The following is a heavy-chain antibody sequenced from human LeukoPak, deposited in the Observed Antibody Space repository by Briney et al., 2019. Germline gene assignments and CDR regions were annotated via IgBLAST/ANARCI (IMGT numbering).Heavy chain of an antibody. CDR2: IIPIFGTA. Sequence: SVKVSCKASGGTFSSYGISWVRQAPGQGLEFMGGIIPIFGTANYAQKFQGRVTITADESTSTAYMELSSLRSEDTAVYYCAGWYYYDSSGYSYYYYMDVWGKGTTVTISS. V-gene: IGHV1-69*13. J-gene: IGHJ6*03. D-gene: IGHD3-22*01. CDR3: AGWYYYDSSGYSYYYYMDV. CDR1: GGTFSSYG.